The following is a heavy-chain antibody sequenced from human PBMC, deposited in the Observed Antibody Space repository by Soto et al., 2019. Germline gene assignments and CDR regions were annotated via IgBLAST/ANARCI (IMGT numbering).Heavy chain of an antibody. Sequence: ASVKISCKAFGYTFTTYGIAGVRQSPGQGLEWMGWVSGYNGNTDYAQKFQGRVTMTTETSTTTVFMELRSLRSDDTAVYYCARDQTGSYRDHDYWGQGTLVTVSS. CDR2: VSGYNGNT. D-gene: IGHD3-16*02. J-gene: IGHJ4*02. V-gene: IGHV1-18*01. CDR1: GYTFTTYG. CDR3: ARDQTGSYRDHDY.